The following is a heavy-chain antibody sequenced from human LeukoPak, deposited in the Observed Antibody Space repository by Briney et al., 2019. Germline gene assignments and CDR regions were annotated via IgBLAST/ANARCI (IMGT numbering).Heavy chain of an antibody. J-gene: IGHJ6*03. CDR1: GFTFSNYE. V-gene: IGHV3-48*03. CDR2: ISSSGSTI. CDR3: AGGGGYYYYMDV. D-gene: IGHD3-16*01. Sequence: GGSLRLSCAASGFTFSNYEMNWVRQAPGKGLEWVSYISSSGSTIYYADPVKGRFTISRDNAKNSLYLQMNSLRAEDTAVYYCAGGGGYYYYMDVWGKGTTVTVSS.